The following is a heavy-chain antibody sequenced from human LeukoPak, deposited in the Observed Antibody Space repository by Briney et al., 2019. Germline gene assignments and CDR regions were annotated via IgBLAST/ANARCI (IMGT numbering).Heavy chain of an antibody. CDR2: INHSGST. CDR3: ARGTAPDY. CDR1: GGSFSGYY. D-gene: IGHD6-25*01. V-gene: IGHV4-34*01. J-gene: IGHJ4*02. Sequence: SETLSLTCAVYGGSFSGYYWSWIRQPPGKGLEWIGEINHSGSTNYNPSLKSRVTISVDTSKNQFSLKLSSVTAADTAVYYCARGTAPDYWGQGNLVTVSS.